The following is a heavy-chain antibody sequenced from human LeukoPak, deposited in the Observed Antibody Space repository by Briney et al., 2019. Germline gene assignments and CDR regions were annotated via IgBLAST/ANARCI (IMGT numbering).Heavy chain of an antibody. CDR3: AREAAVGTGGFDY. CDR2: IYNSGSA. V-gene: IGHV4-59*01. J-gene: IGHJ4*02. Sequence: SETLSLTCTVSGGSISAYYWSWIRQPPGKGLEWIGYIYNSGSANYNPSLQSRVTILIDTSKKQFSPKVSSVTAADTAVYYCAREAAVGTGGFDYWGQGTLVTVPS. CDR1: GGSISAYY. D-gene: IGHD6-13*01.